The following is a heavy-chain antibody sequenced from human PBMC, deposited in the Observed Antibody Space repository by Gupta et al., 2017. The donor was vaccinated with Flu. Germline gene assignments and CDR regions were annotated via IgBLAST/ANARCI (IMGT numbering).Heavy chain of an antibody. CDR2: INHSGST. CDR1: GGSSSGYY. D-gene: IGHD6-13*01. J-gene: IGHJ4*02. CDR3: ARAKRQLVPNDY. V-gene: IGHV4-34*01. Sequence: QVQLQQWGAGLLKPSEPLSLTGAVYGGSSSGYYWSWFRQPPGKGLDWIGEINHSGSTNYNPSLKSRVTISVDTSKIKFSLKLSSVTAADTAVYYCARAKRQLVPNDYWGQGTLVTVSS.